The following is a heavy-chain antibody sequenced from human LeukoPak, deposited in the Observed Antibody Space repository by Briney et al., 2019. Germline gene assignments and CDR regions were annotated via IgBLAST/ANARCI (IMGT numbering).Heavy chain of an antibody. V-gene: IGHV4-59*01. CDR1: GGSISSYY. CDR2: IYYSGTT. Sequence: SETLSLTCTVSGGSISSYYWNWIRQPPGKGLEWIGYIYYSGTTNYNPSLKSRVSMSVDTSKNQFSLKLSSVTAADTAVYYCAGGWGYYYMDVWGKGTTVTISS. CDR3: AGGWGYYYMDV. J-gene: IGHJ6*03. D-gene: IGHD3-16*01.